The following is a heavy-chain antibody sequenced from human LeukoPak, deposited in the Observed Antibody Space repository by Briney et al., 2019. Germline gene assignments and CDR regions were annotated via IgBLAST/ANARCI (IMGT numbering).Heavy chain of an antibody. J-gene: IGHJ5*02. CDR2: INPNSGGI. CDR3: ARGLTDEHQLILHWFDP. D-gene: IGHD2-2*01. Sequence: ASVKVSCKASGYTFTGYYIHWVRPAPGQGLEWMGWINPNSGGINYAQKFQGRVTMTRDTSITTAYMELSRLISDDTAVYYCARGLTDEHQLILHWFDPWGQGPLVTVSS. V-gene: IGHV1-2*02. CDR1: GYTFTGYY.